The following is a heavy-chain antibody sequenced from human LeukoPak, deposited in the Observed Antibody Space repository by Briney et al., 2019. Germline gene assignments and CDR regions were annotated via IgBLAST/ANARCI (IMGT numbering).Heavy chain of an antibody. Sequence: PGGSLRLSCAASGFVFSNAWMSWVRQAPGKGLEWVGRIKRKTDGGTTDYAAPVKGRFTISRDDSRNTLYLQMNSLKTEDAAVYYCTTESYSGTYTLDYWGQGTLVTVSS. V-gene: IGHV3-15*01. D-gene: IGHD1-26*01. CDR2: IKRKTDGGTT. J-gene: IGHJ4*02. CDR1: GFVFSNAW. CDR3: TTESYSGTYTLDY.